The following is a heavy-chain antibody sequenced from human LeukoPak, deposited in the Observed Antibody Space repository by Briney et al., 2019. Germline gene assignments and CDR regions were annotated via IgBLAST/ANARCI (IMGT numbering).Heavy chain of an antibody. CDR1: GGSISSGDYY. Sequence: SETLSLTCTVSGGSISSGDYYWSWIRQPPGKGLEWIGEINHSGSTNYNPSLKSRVTISVDTSKNQFSQKLSSVTAADTAVYYCARGVEYFDWLSHAGSYFDYWGQGTLVTVSS. D-gene: IGHD3-9*01. J-gene: IGHJ4*02. CDR2: INHSGST. CDR3: ARGVEYFDWLSHAGSYFDY. V-gene: IGHV4-39*07.